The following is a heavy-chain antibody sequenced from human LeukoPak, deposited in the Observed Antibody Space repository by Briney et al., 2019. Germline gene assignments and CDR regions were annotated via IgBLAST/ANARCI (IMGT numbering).Heavy chain of an antibody. J-gene: IGHJ4*02. Sequence: SQTLSLTCAISGESVSSNNAAWTWIRQSPSRGLEWLGRTYYRSKWFNDYAVSVKSRITINPDTSKNQFFLRLNSVTPEDTAVYYRAREYLGGYLIYWGQGTLVTVSS. V-gene: IGHV6-1*01. CDR2: TYYRSKWFN. CDR1: GESVSSNNAA. CDR3: AREYLGGYLIY. D-gene: IGHD3-16*02.